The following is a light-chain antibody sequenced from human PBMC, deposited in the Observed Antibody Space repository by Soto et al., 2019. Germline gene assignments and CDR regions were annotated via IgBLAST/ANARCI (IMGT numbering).Light chain of an antibody. CDR3: QSYDSSLSALYV. J-gene: IGLJ1*01. CDR2: GNN. CDR1: SSNIGAGYE. Sequence: QAVVTQPPSVSGAPGQRVTISCTGSSSNIGAGYEVHWYQQLPGTAPKLLIYGNNNRPSGVPDRFSGSKSGTSASLAITGLQAEDEADYYCQSYDSSLSALYVFGTGTQLTVL. V-gene: IGLV1-40*01.